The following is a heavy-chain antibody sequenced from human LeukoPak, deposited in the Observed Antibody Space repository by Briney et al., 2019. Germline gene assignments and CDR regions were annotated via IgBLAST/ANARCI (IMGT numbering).Heavy chain of an antibody. CDR1: EYNFNFYW. CDR3: ARLRKYSGYDYFDS. V-gene: IGHV5-51*01. Sequence: GESLKISCSGSEYNFNFYWIAWVRQRPGKGLELMGLIYPGDSDNRYSPSFEGQVTISADKSISAAYLQWSSLKASDTAMYYCARLRKYSGYDYFDSWGRGTLVTVSS. J-gene: IGHJ4*02. CDR2: IYPGDSDN. D-gene: IGHD5-12*01.